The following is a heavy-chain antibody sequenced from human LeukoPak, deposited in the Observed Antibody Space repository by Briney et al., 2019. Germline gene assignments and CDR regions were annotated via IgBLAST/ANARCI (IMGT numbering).Heavy chain of an antibody. V-gene: IGHV3-23*01. Sequence: GGSLRLSCGASGYTFSSYAMAWIRQAPGRGLEWVSAISGPGGSTYFADSVKGRFTISRDNFKNTLYLQMNSLRAEDTAVYYCARGGEQWLVRKYYFDYWGQGTLVTVSS. CDR3: ARGGEQWLVRKYYFDY. D-gene: IGHD6-19*01. CDR2: ISGPGGST. CDR1: GYTFSSYA. J-gene: IGHJ4*02.